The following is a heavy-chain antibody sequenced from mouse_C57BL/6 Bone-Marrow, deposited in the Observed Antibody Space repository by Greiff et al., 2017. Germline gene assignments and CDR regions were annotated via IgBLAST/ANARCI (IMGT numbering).Heavy chain of an antibody. CDR2: IYPGGGYT. D-gene: IGHD1-1*01. CDR3: ARSPPYYYGSSYGWYFDF. J-gene: IGHJ1*03. V-gene: IGHV1-63*01. Sequence: QVQLQQSGAELVRPGTSVKMSCKASGYTFTNYWIGWAKQRPGHGLEWIGDIYPGGGYTNYNEKFKGKATLTADKSSSTAYMQFSSLTSEDSAIYYCARSPPYYYGSSYGWYFDFWGTGTTVTVSS. CDR1: GYTFTNYW.